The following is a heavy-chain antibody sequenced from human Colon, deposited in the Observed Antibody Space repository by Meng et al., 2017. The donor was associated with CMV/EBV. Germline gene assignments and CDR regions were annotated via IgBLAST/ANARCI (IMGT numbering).Heavy chain of an antibody. CDR3: AKENDSSGYSPYYFDY. CDR2: IIPILGIA. CDR1: GGTFSSYA. D-gene: IGHD3-22*01. V-gene: IGHV1-69*10. J-gene: IGHJ4*02. Sequence: SVKVSCKASGGTFSSYAISWVRQAPGQGLEWMGGIIPILGIANYAQKFQGRVTITADKSTSTAYMELSSLRSEDTAVYYCAKENDSSGYSPYYFDYWGQGTLVTVSS.